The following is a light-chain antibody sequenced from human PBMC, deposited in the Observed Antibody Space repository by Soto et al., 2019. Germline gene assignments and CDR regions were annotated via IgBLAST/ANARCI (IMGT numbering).Light chain of an antibody. J-gene: IGLJ2*01. CDR1: SSDVGGSNY. Sequence: QSVLTQPASVSGSPGQSITISCTGTSSDVGGSNYVSWYQQHPGKAPKLLIYEINNRPSGVSNRFSGSKSGNTASLTISGLQTEDEAHYYFNSYTGRSTPILFGGGTKLTV. CDR2: EIN. CDR3: NSYTGRSTPIL. V-gene: IGLV2-14*01.